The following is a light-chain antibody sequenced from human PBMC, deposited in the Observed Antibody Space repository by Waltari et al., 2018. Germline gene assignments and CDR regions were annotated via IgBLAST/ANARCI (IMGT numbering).Light chain of an antibody. Sequence: DIVMTQSPDSLAVSLGERATINCKSSQSILYSSSNMNYLAWYQQKPGQPPKLLIYWASTRESGVPDRFSGSGSGTDFTLTISSLQAEDVAVYYCHHYYIPPLTFGQGTRLEIK. CDR3: HHYYIPPLT. V-gene: IGKV4-1*01. CDR2: WAS. J-gene: IGKJ5*01. CDR1: QSILYSSSNMNY.